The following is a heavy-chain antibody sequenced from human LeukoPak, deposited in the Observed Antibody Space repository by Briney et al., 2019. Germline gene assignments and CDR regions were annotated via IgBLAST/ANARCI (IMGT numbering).Heavy chain of an antibody. CDR2: IYTSGST. CDR3: ARAQEGYGDPPGAFDI. CDR1: GGSISSYY. J-gene: IGHJ3*02. D-gene: IGHD4-17*01. Sequence: PSETLSLTCTVSGGSISSYYWSWIRQPAGKGLEWIGRIYTSGSTNYNPSLKSRVTISVDTSKNQFSLKLSSVTAADTAVYYCARAQEGYGDPPGAFDIWGQGTMVTVSS. V-gene: IGHV4-4*07.